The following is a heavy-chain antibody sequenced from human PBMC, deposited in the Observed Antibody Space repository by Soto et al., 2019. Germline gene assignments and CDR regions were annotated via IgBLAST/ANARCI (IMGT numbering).Heavy chain of an antibody. J-gene: IGHJ5*02. V-gene: IGHV4-34*01. CDR1: GESFSGYY. CDR2: INHSGST. D-gene: IGHD6-6*01. CDR3: ARRPSRYAESIAARPGWFDP. Sequence: QVQLQQWGAGLLKPSETLSLTCAVYGESFSGYYWSWIRQPPGKGLEWIGEINHSGSTNYNPSLKSRVTISVDTSKNQFSLKLSSVTAADTAVYYCARRPSRYAESIAARPGWFDPWGPGTLVTVSS.